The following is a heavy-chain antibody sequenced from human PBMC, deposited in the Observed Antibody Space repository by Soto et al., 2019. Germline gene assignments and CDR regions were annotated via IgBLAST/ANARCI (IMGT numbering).Heavy chain of an antibody. D-gene: IGHD2-2*01. Sequence: GGSLRLSCAASGFTFSSYAMSWVRQAPGKGLEWVSAISGSGGSTYYADSVKGRFTISRDNSKNTLYLQMNSLRAEDTAVYYCAKTYCSSTSCSHLMWTDIWGQGTMVTVSS. CDR2: ISGSGGST. CDR3: AKTYCSSTSCSHLMWTDI. CDR1: GFTFSSYA. J-gene: IGHJ3*02. V-gene: IGHV3-23*01.